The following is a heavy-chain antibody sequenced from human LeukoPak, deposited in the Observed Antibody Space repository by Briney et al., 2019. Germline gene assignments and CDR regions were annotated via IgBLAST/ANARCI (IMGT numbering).Heavy chain of an antibody. J-gene: IGHJ4*02. CDR1: GASLSTYY. CDR2: ISTTGSA. Sequence: PSETLSLTCTVSGASLSTYYWTWIRQPAGKGLEWIGRISTTGSANYNPSLKSRVTMSVDTSKNQFSLKLSSVTAADTAVYYCAREGRSATDGYWGQGTLVTVSS. V-gene: IGHV4-4*07. CDR3: AREGRSATDGY.